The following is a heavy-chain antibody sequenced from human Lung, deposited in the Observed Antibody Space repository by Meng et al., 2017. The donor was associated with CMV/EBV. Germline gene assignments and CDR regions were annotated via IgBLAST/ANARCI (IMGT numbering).Heavy chain of an antibody. J-gene: IGHJ6*02. CDR2: IYSGDDST. Sequence: ESXKISXAASGFTFSSYWMSWVRQAPGKGLQWVSVIYSGDDSTYYADSVKGRFTISRDNSKNMLYLQMNSLRAEDSAVYFCAKGKWGGYYYYYGMDVWGRGTXVTVYS. D-gene: IGHD1-26*01. V-gene: IGHV3-23*03. CDR3: AKGKWGGYYYYYGMDV. CDR1: GFTFSSYW.